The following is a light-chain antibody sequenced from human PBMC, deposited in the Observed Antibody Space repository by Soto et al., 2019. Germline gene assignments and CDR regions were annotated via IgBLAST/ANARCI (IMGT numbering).Light chain of an antibody. CDR2: KAS. CDR1: QTISSG. CDR3: QHYNSYSEA. Sequence: DIQMTQSPSTLSGSVGDRVTITCRASQTISSGLAWYQQKPGKAPKLLIYKASTLRSGVPSRFSGSGSGTEFTLTISSLQPDDFATYYCQHYNSYSEAFRQGNKVELK. V-gene: IGKV1-5*03. J-gene: IGKJ1*01.